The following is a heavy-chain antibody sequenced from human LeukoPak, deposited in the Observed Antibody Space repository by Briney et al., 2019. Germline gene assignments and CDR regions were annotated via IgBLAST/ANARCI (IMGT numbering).Heavy chain of an antibody. CDR1: GGTFSSYA. D-gene: IGHD3-22*01. Sequence: GASVKVSCKASGGTFSSYAISWVRQAPGQGLEWMGGIIPIFGTANYAQKFQGRVTIIADESTSTAYMELSSLRSEDTAVYYCAREPYYYDSSGYGPFDYWGQGTLVTVSS. CDR2: IIPIFGTA. CDR3: AREPYYYDSSGYGPFDY. V-gene: IGHV1-69*01. J-gene: IGHJ4*02.